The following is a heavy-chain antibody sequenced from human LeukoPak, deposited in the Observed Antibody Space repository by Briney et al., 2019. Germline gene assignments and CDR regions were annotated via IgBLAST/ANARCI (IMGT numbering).Heavy chain of an antibody. CDR3: TRDTAGRAYYDFWSGSTEGYYYMDV. V-gene: IGHV3-49*04. Sequence: GGSLRLSCTASGFTFGDYAMSWVRQAPGKGLEWVGFIRSKAYGGTTEYAASVKGRFTISRDDSKSIAYLQMNSLKTEDTAVYYCTRDTAGRAYYDFWSGSTEGYYYMDVWGKGTTVTVSS. D-gene: IGHD3-3*01. J-gene: IGHJ6*03. CDR1: GFTFGDYA. CDR2: IRSKAYGGTT.